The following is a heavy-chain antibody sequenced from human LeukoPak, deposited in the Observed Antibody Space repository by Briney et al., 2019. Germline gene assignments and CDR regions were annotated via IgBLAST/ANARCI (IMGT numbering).Heavy chain of an antibody. CDR3: AKDRGSYTILVWYFDY. V-gene: IGHV4-59*01. Sequence: SETLSLTCSVSDDSITMYYWTWIRQPPGKGLEWIGYVDHTGSTNSNPSLNGRVSISRDTTNNLFSLRLRSVTAADTAVYYCAKDRGSYTILVWYFDYWGQGTLVTVSS. J-gene: IGHJ4*02. D-gene: IGHD1-26*01. CDR1: DDSITMYY. CDR2: VDHTGST.